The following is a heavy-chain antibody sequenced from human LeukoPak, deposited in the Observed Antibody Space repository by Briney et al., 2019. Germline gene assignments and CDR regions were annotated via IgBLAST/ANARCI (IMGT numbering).Heavy chain of an antibody. Sequence: PGGSLRLSCAASGFTFSSYAMSWVRQAPGKGLQWVSTVSGSSGSTYYADSVKGRFSISRDNSKNTLYLQMNSLRADDTALYYCAKARPGFDYWGLGTLVTVSS. CDR3: AKARPGFDY. CDR1: GFTFSSYA. J-gene: IGHJ4*02. CDR2: VSGSSGST. V-gene: IGHV3-23*01.